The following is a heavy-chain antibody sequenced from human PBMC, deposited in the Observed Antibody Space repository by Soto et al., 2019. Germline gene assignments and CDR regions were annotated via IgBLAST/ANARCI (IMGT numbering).Heavy chain of an antibody. Sequence: QVQLVQSGAEVKKPGSSVKISCKASGGTFSSYAISWVLQAPGQGLEWMGGIIPIFGTANYAQKFQGRVTITADESTSTAYMELSSLRTEDTAVYYCPRAGSNYGYYYYYGMDVWGQGTTVTVSS. CDR3: PRAGSNYGYYYYYGMDV. D-gene: IGHD4-4*01. V-gene: IGHV1-69*12. CDR2: IIPIFGTA. J-gene: IGHJ6*02. CDR1: GGTFSSYA.